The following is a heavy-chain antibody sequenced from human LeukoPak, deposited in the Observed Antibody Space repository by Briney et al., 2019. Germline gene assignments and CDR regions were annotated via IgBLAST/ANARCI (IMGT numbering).Heavy chain of an antibody. CDR1: GYSFTDYY. CDR3: ARADRLHGGPYLIGP. J-gene: IGHJ5*02. Sequence: ASVKVSCKTSGYSFTDYYVYWVRQAPGQGLEWMGWINPNSGGTSSAQKFQGRVTMTRDTSITTVYMEVSWLTSDDTAIYYCARADRLHGGPYLIGPWGQGTLVTVSS. D-gene: IGHD2-21*01. V-gene: IGHV1-2*02. CDR2: INPNSGGT.